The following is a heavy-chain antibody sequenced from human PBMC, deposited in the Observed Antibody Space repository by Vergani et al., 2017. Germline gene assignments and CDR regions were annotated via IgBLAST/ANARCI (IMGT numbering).Heavy chain of an antibody. D-gene: IGHD1-26*01. V-gene: IGHV1-69*04. CDR1: GGTFSSYA. CDR2: IIPILGIA. J-gene: IGHJ3*02. Sequence: QVQLVQSGAEVKKPGSSVKVSCKASGGTFSSYAISGVRQAPGQGLEWMGRIIPILGIANYAQKFQGRVTITADKSTSTAYMELSSLRSEDTAVYYCASPWELSCGHYAFDIWGQGTMVTVSS. CDR3: ASPWELSCGHYAFDI.